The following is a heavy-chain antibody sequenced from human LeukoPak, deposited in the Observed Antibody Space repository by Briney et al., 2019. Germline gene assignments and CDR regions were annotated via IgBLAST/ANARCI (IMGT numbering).Heavy chain of an antibody. CDR3: ARQPGGRWPYN. D-gene: IGHD5-24*01. CDR2: ISGSGGST. V-gene: IGHV3-23*01. Sequence: GGSLRLSCAASGFTFSSYAMSWVRQAPGKGLEWVSAISGSGGSTYYADSVKGRFTISRDNSKNTLYLLMSSLRAEDTAVYYCARQPGGRWPYNWGQGTLVTVSS. CDR1: GFTFSSYA. J-gene: IGHJ4*02.